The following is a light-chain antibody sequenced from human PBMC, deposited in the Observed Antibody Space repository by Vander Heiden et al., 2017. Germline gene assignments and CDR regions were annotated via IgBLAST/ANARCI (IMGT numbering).Light chain of an antibody. Sequence: QSVLTQPPSVSGPPGQRVTISCTGSSSNIGAGYDVHWYQQLPGTAPKLLIYGNSNRPSGVPDRFSGSKSGTSASLAITGLQAEDEADYYCQSYDSSLSGSYVFGTGTKVT. J-gene: IGLJ1*01. CDR2: GNS. V-gene: IGLV1-40*01. CDR3: QSYDSSLSGSYV. CDR1: SSNIGAGYD.